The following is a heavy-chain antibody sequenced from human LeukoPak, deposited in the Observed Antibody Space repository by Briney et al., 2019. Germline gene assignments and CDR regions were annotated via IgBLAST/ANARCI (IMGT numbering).Heavy chain of an antibody. J-gene: IGHJ3*02. D-gene: IGHD6-13*01. Sequence: RAASVKVSCKASGGTFSSYAISWVRQAPGQGLEWMGGIIPIFGTANYAQKFQGRVTITADESTSTAYMELSSLRSEDTAVYYCARDTGYSSSPDAFDIWAKGQWSPSLQ. CDR1: GGTFSSYA. V-gene: IGHV1-69*13. CDR2: IIPIFGTA. CDR3: ARDTGYSSSPDAFDI.